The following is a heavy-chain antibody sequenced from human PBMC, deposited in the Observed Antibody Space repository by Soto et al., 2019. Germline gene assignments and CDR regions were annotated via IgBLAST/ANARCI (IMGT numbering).Heavy chain of an antibody. V-gene: IGHV3-33*01. Sequence: QVQLVESGGGVVQPGRSLRLSCAASGFTFSSYGMHWVRQAPGKGLEWVAVIWYDGSNKYYADSVKGRFTISRDNSKNXLXLQMNRLRAEDTAVYYCARDLVLLVERKYCYYGMDVWGQGTTVTVSS. CDR1: GFTFSSYG. CDR2: IWYDGSNK. D-gene: IGHD1-1*01. CDR3: ARDLVLLVERKYCYYGMDV. J-gene: IGHJ6*02.